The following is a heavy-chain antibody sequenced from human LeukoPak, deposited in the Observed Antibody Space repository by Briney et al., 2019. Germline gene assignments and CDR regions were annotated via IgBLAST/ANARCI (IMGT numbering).Heavy chain of an antibody. CDR2: ISSAGGYI. D-gene: IGHD2-2*01. V-gene: IGHV3-21*01. CDR3: AREIVSSNSFDN. J-gene: IGHJ4*02. CDR1: GFTFSSYT. Sequence: GGSLRLSCAASGFTFSSYTLNWVRQAPGKGLEWVSSISSAGGYIYYVDSVKGRFTISRDNAKNSLYLQMNSPRAVDTAVYYCAREIVSSNSFDNWGQGTLVTVSS.